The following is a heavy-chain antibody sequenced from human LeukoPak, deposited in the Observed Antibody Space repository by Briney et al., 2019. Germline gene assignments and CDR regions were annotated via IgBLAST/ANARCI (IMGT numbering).Heavy chain of an antibody. CDR3: ARVPSGFGESIDI. D-gene: IGHD3-10*01. V-gene: IGHV1-3*01. CDR2: INAGNGNT. CDR1: GYTFTSYA. J-gene: IGHJ3*02. Sequence: ASVKVSCKASGYTFTSYAMHWVRQAPGQRLEWMGWINAGNGNTKYSQKFQGRVTITRDTSASTAYMELSSLRSEDTAVYYCARVPSGFGESIDIWGQGTMVTVSS.